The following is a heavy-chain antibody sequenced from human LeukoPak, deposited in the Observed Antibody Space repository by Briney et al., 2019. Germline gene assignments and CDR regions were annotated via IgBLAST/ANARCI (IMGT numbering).Heavy chain of an antibody. CDR1: GVSIGSSEW. V-gene: IGHV4-4*02. J-gene: IGHJ4*02. CDR3: GKTDIYFNPIDY. Sequence: PSETLSLTCAVSGVSIGSSEWWIWVRQPPGQGLEWIGEIHRDGRTRYNPSLKSRVTMSMDYSKNQFSLSVTSVTAADTAIYYCGKTDIYFNPIDYWGPGSLVTVSS. CDR2: IHRDGRT. D-gene: IGHD3-9*01.